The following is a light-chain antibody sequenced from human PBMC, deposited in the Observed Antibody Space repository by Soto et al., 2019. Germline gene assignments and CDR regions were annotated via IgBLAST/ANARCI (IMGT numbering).Light chain of an antibody. CDR2: KSS. V-gene: IGKV1-5*03. Sequence: DIQMTQSPSTLSASVRDRVTIACRASQSISGWLAWYQQKPEKAPKLLTYKSSSLQSGVPSRFSGSGSGPEFTLTISSLQPDDFAAYYCQQYKDYPWTFGQGTKGEI. CDR1: QSISGW. CDR3: QQYKDYPWT. J-gene: IGKJ1*01.